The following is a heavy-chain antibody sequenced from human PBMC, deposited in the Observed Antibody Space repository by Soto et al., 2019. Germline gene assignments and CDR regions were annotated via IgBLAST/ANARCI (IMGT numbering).Heavy chain of an antibody. CDR3: AKNQDWNRPDPGAFDV. J-gene: IGHJ3*01. CDR2: ISGSGNQI. D-gene: IGHD1-1*01. Sequence: VQLSQSGGGLVQRGGSLRLSCEGSGLTFGDYGINWVRQAPGKGLEWVSGISGSGNQIDYSASVEGRFTISRDNSKNTVFLQMNGLSAGDTAVYFCAKNQDWNRPDPGAFDVWGQGTMVTVSS. CDR1: GLTFGDYG. V-gene: IGHV3-23*01.